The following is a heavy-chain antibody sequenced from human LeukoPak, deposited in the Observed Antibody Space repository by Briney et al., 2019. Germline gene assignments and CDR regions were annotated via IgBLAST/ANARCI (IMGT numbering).Heavy chain of an antibody. V-gene: IGHV1-8*03. J-gene: IGHJ4*02. CDR3: ARSSGYYFPFDY. CDR2: MNPNSGNT. CDR1: GYTFTSYD. D-gene: IGHD3-22*01. Sequence: ASVKVSCKASGYTFTSYDINWVRQATGQGLEWMGWMNPNSGNTGYAQKFQGRVTITRNTSISTAYMELSSLRSEDTAVYYCARSSGYYFPFDYWGQGTLVTVSS.